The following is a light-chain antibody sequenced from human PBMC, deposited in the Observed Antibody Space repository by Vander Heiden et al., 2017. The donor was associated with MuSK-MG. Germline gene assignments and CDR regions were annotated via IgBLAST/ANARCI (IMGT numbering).Light chain of an antibody. Sequence: RQITQSPSSLSASVGDRVTITCQASQDITNYLNWYQQKPGKAPKPLIYDASNLETGVPSRFSGSGSGTDFTFTISSLQPEDIATYYCQQYDNHPLTFGGGTKVEIK. CDR3: QQYDNHPLT. CDR1: QDITNY. J-gene: IGKJ4*01. V-gene: IGKV1-33*01. CDR2: DAS.